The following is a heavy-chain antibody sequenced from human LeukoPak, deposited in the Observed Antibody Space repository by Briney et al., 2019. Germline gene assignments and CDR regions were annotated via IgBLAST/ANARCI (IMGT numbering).Heavy chain of an antibody. J-gene: IGHJ4*02. CDR3: ARVRGYSGYAHFDY. V-gene: IGHV4-39*07. Sequence: SETLSLTCTVSGGSISSSSYYWGWIRQPPGKGLEWIGSIYYSGSTYYNPSLKSRVTISVDTSKNQFSLKLSSVTAADTAVYYCARVRGYSGYAHFDYWGQGTLVTVSS. CDR2: IYYSGST. D-gene: IGHD5-12*01. CDR1: GGSISSSSYY.